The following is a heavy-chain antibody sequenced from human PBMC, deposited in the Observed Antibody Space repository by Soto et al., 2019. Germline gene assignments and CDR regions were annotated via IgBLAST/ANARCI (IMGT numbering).Heavy chain of an antibody. CDR2: ITGSGGTR. CDR3: AKGPLGAVAGTERYFDS. CDR1: GFTFSSYA. J-gene: IGHJ4*02. D-gene: IGHD6-19*01. V-gene: IGHV3-23*01. Sequence: EVQLLESGGGLVQPGGSLRLSCAPSGFTFSSYAMNWVRQAPGKGLEWVSAITGSGGTRYYADSVKGRFTISRDNSKNMRYRQMNSLRAEDTAIYYCAKGPLGAVAGTERYFDSWGQGTLVTVSS.